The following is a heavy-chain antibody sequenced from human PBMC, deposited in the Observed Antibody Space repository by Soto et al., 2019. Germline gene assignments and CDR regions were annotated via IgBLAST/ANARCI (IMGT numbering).Heavy chain of an antibody. D-gene: IGHD2-2*01. Sequence: SETLSLTCTVSGGSISSYYWSWIRQPAGKGLEWIGRIYTSGSTNYNPSLKSRVTMSVDTSKSQFSLNLSFVTAADTAVYYCARACSSTNCYDVFDYWGQGTLVTVSS. CDR3: ARACSSTNCYDVFDY. J-gene: IGHJ4*02. CDR2: IYTSGST. CDR1: GGSISSYY. V-gene: IGHV4-4*07.